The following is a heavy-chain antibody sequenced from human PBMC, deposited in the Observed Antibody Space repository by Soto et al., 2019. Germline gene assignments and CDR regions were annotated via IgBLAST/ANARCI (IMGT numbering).Heavy chain of an antibody. V-gene: IGHV3-73*01. CDR1: GFTFSGSA. CDR3: TRTGLSLNCGGDCLPYSYYYGMDV. Sequence: GGSLRLSCAASGFTFSGSAMHWVRQASGKGLEWVGRIRSKANSYATAYAASVKGRFTISRDDSKNTAYLQMNSLKTEDTAVYYCTRTGLSLNCGGDCLPYSYYYGMDVWGQGTTVTVSS. J-gene: IGHJ6*02. D-gene: IGHD2-21*02. CDR2: IRSKANSYAT.